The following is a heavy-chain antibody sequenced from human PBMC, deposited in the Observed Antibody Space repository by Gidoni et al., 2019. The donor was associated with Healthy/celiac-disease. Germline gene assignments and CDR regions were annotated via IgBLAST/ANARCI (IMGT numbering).Heavy chain of an antibody. CDR2: IRSKAYGGTT. Sequence: EVQLVESGGGLVQPGRSLRLSCTASGFTFGDYAMSWFRQAPGKGLEWVGFIRSKAYGGTTEYAASVKGRFTISRDDSKSIAYLQMNSLKTEDTAVYYCTRATGDYVTMPDYWGQGTLVTVSS. D-gene: IGHD4-17*01. J-gene: IGHJ4*02. CDR3: TRATGDYVTMPDY. CDR1: GFTFGDYA. V-gene: IGHV3-49*03.